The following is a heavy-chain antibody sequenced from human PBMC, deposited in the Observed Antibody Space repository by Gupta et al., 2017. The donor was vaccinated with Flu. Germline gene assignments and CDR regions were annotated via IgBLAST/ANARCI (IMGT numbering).Heavy chain of an antibody. CDR1: GFSFSRYW. CDR3: AISPTYGAGP. J-gene: IGHJ5*02. CDR2: LNPDGSIT. D-gene: IGHD4-17*01. V-gene: IGHV3-74*01. Sequence: EVQLVESGGGLVQPGGSLRLSCAASGFSFSRYWMYWIRQVPGKGLVWVSRLNPDGSITTYADSVKGRFTISRDNAKNTLYLQMNSLRAEDTTVYYGAISPTYGAGPWGQGILVTVFS.